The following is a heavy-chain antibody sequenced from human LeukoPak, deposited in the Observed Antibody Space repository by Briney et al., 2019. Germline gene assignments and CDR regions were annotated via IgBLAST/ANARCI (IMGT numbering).Heavy chain of an antibody. CDR1: GGTFSSYA. Sequence: ASVKVSCKASGGTFSSYAISWVRQAPGQGLEWMGGIIPIFGTANYAQKFQGRVTITADESTSTAYMELSSLRSEDTAVYYCARVRAELRYFDWLLYPDYWGQGTLVTVSS. CDR3: ARVRAELRYFDWLLYPDY. V-gene: IGHV1-69*13. CDR2: IIPIFGTA. D-gene: IGHD3-9*01. J-gene: IGHJ4*02.